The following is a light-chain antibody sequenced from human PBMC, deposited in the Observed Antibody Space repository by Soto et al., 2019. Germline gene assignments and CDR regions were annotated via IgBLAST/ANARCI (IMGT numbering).Light chain of an antibody. CDR3: QQRSNWPLWT. J-gene: IGKJ1*01. V-gene: IGKV3-11*01. CDR1: QRVSSY. Sequence: EIVLTQSPAPLSLSPGERATLSCRASQRVSSYLAWYQQKPGQAPRLLIYDASNRATVIPARFSGSGSGTDFPITISSLEPEEFAVYYCQQRSNWPLWTFGQGTKVEIK. CDR2: DAS.